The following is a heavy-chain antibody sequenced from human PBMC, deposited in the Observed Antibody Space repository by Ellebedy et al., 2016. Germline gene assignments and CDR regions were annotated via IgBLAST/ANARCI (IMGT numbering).Heavy chain of an antibody. Sequence: GESLKISXAASGFTFSTWWMHWVRQVPGKGLVWVARTNGDGSRTDYADSVRGRFTISRDNAKNTLSLQMNSLRAEDTAVYYCARESYITMIVVVTNWFDPWGQGTLVTVSS. V-gene: IGHV3-74*01. CDR3: ARESYITMIVVVTNWFDP. J-gene: IGHJ5*02. CDR2: TNGDGSRT. D-gene: IGHD3-22*01. CDR1: GFTFSTWW.